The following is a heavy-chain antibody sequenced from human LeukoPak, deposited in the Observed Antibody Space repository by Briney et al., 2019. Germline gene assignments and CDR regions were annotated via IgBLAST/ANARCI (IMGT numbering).Heavy chain of an antibody. V-gene: IGHV4-59*08. CDR3: AIHNPRNDYNFVFDY. J-gene: IGHJ4*02. CDR1: GGSSSSYY. Sequence: SETLSLTCTVSGGSSSSYYWSWIRQPPGKGLEWIGYIYYSGSTNYNPSLKSRVTISVDTSKNQFSLKLSSVTAADTAVYYCAIHNPRNDYNFVFDYWGQGTLVTVSS. CDR2: IYYSGST. D-gene: IGHD5-24*01.